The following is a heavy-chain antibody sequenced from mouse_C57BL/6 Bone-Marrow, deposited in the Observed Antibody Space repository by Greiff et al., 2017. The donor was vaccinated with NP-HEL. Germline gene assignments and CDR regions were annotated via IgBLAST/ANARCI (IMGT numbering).Heavy chain of an antibody. D-gene: IGHD4-1*01. Sequence: QVQLQQPGAELVMPGASVKLSCKASGYTFTSYWMHWVKQRPGQGLEWIGEIDPSDSYTNYNQKFKGKSTLTVDKSSSTAYMQLSSLTSEDSAVYYCARPLAGSFAYWGQGTLVTVSA. CDR3: ARPLAGSFAY. CDR1: GYTFTSYW. J-gene: IGHJ3*01. CDR2: IDPSDSYT. V-gene: IGHV1-69*01.